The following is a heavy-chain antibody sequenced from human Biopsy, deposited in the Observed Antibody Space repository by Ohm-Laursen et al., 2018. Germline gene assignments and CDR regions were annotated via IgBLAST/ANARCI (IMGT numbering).Heavy chain of an antibody. Sequence: PSQTLSPTCIVSGDSVSSGSFYWTWIRQPPGQGLEYIGYIYDRGSTANYNPSLESRVTMSVDMPKNQFSLKLSSVTAANTAIYYCARGMRSSGWPYFDSWGQGTLVTVSS. CDR3: ARGMRSSGWPYFDS. CDR1: GDSVSSGSFY. J-gene: IGHJ4*02. CDR2: IYDRGSTA. V-gene: IGHV4-61*01. D-gene: IGHD6-19*01.